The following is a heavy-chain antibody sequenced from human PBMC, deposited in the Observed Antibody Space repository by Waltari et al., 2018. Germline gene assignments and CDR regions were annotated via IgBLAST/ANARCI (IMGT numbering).Heavy chain of an antibody. J-gene: IGHJ4*02. V-gene: IGHV3-30*02. Sequence: QAHLLASAGGVVLPGGSLRLSFVAPGANFTLVGLHWGNQDPGKGLGWVYFISYDGSNENYADSVKGRFTMSRDNSKKMLYVQMNNLRAEDSAVYYCVKGNEIDYWGQGTLVTVSS. CDR2: ISYDGSNE. D-gene: IGHD1-1*01. CDR3: VKGNEIDY. CDR1: GANFTLVG.